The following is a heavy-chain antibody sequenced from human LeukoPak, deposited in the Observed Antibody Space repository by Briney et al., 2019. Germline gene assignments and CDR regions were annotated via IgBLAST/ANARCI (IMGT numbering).Heavy chain of an antibody. V-gene: IGHV4-34*01. Sequence: PSETLSLTCAVYGGSFSGYYWSWIRQPPGKGLEWIGEINHSGSTNYNPSLKSRVTISVDTSKNQFSLKLSSVTAADTAVYYCARGQGGWHYPLLVSPMWGTYFDYWGQGTLVTVSS. CDR3: ARGQGGWHYPLLVSPMWGTYFDY. CDR2: INHSGST. D-gene: IGHD6-19*01. CDR1: GGSFSGYY. J-gene: IGHJ4*02.